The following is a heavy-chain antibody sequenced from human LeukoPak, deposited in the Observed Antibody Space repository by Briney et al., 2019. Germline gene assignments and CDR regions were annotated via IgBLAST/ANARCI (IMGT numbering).Heavy chain of an antibody. J-gene: IGHJ5*02. D-gene: IGHD3-22*01. CDR2: IIPILGIA. CDR3: AGEIIVVIDSNEPFDP. V-gene: IGHV1-69*04. Sequence: ASVKVSCKVSGRTVTEASMHWVRQAPGKGLEWMGRIIPILGIANYAQKFQGRVTITADKSTSTAYMELSSLRSEDTAVYYCAGEIIVVIDSNEPFDPWGQGTLVTVSS. CDR1: GRTVTEAS.